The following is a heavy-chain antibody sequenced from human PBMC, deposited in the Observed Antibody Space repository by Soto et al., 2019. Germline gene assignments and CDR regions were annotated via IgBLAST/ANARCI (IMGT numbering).Heavy chain of an antibody. V-gene: IGHV3-9*01. Sequence: EVQLVESGGGLVQPGGSLRLSCAASGFTFDSNAMHWVRQPPGKGLEWVSGITWNSGSIGYADSVKGRFTISRDNAKSSLFLMMNSLRPEDTALYYCVKKLRYWSGTSCHEFNYCGQGTLVIGSS. CDR3: VKKLRYWSGTSCHEFNY. D-gene: IGHD2-2*01. CDR1: GFTFDSNA. J-gene: IGHJ4*02. CDR2: ITWNSGSI.